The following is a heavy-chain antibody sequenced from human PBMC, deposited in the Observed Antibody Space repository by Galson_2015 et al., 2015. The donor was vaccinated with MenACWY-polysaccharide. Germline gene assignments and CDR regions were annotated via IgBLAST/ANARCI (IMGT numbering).Heavy chain of an antibody. CDR1: GFSFSSYG. CDR3: AKERGRGWIPDLDY. V-gene: IGHV3-33*03. Sequence: SLRLSCAASGFSFSSYGMHWVRQAPGKGLEWVAGVMFDGSNKYYAESVKGRFTISRDKSKSTLYLQMNSLRVEDTAVYYCAKERGRGWIPDLDYWGQGTLVTVSS. J-gene: IGHJ4*02. D-gene: IGHD5-24*01. CDR2: VMFDGSNK.